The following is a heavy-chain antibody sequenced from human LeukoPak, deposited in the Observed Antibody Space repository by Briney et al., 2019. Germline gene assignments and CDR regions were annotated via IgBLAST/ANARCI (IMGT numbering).Heavy chain of an antibody. D-gene: IGHD5-12*01. CDR1: GGSFSGYY. J-gene: IGHJ4*02. CDR2: INHSGST. Sequence: SEALSLTCAVYGGSFSGYYWSWIRQSPGKGLEWIGEINHSGSTNYNPSLKSRVTISVDTSKNQFSLKLSSVTAADTAVYYCARDGSEVGYWGQGTLVTVSS. V-gene: IGHV4-34*01. CDR3: ARDGSEVGY.